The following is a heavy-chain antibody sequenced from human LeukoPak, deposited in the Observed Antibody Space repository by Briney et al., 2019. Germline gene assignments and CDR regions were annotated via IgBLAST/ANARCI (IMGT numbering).Heavy chain of an antibody. Sequence: GGSLRLSCAASGFTFTSYWMSWVRQAPGKGLEWVANIKQDGSEEYYVDSVKGRFTISRDNAKNSLYLQMNSLRAEDTAVYYCARELDGTSGWSVYFDYWGQGTLVTVSS. J-gene: IGHJ4*02. CDR2: IKQDGSEE. V-gene: IGHV3-7*01. CDR1: GFTFTSYW. CDR3: ARELDGTSGWSVYFDY. D-gene: IGHD6-19*01.